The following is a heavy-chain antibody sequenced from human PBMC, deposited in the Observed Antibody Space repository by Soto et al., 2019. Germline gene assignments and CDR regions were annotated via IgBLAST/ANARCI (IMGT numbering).Heavy chain of an antibody. V-gene: IGHV4-30-2*01. Sequence: SETLSLTCAVSGGSISSGGYSWSWIRQPPGKGLEWIGYIYHSGSTYYNPSLKSRVTISVDRSKNQFSLKLSSVTAADTAVYYCASTLRYFDWLSPWYFDYWGQGTPVTVSS. D-gene: IGHD3-9*01. J-gene: IGHJ4*02. CDR1: GGSISSGGYS. CDR3: ASTLRYFDWLSPWYFDY. CDR2: IYHSGST.